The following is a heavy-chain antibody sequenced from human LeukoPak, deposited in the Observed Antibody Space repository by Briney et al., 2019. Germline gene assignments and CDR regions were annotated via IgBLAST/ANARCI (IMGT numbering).Heavy chain of an antibody. J-gene: IGHJ4*02. V-gene: IGHV4-39*01. D-gene: IGHD1-1*01. CDR2: IYYSGST. CDR1: GGSISSSSYY. CDR3: ARRALGNDGVTDY. Sequence: PSETLSLTCTVSGGSISSSSYYWGWIRQPPGKGLEWIGSIYYSGSTYYNPSLKSRVTISVDTSKNQFSLKLSSVTAADTAVYYCARRALGNDGVTDYWGQGTLVTVSS.